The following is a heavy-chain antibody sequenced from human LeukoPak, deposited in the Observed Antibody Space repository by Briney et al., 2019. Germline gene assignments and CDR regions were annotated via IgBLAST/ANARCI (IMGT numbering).Heavy chain of an antibody. CDR3: ARDIVPEEDAFDI. D-gene: IGHD3-16*02. CDR1: GFTFSSYA. J-gene: IGHJ3*02. V-gene: IGHV3-64*01. Sequence: PGGSLRLSCAASGFTFSSYAMHWVRQAPGKGLEYVSAISSNGGNTYYANSVKGRFTISRDNSKNTLYLQMGSLRAEDMAVYYCARDIVPEEDAFDIWGQGTMVTVSS. CDR2: ISSNGGNT.